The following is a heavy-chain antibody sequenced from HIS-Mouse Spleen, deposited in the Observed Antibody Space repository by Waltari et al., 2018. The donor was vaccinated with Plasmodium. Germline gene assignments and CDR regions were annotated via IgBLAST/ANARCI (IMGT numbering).Heavy chain of an antibody. D-gene: IGHD6-13*01. CDR3: AREGVYIAAAGFDY. CDR1: GFTFSSYS. V-gene: IGHV3-21*01. Sequence: EVQLVESGGGLVKPGGSLRLSCAASGFTFSSYSMNWVRQAPGKGLEWVSSISSSSSYIYYADSVKGRFTISRDNAKNSLYLQMNSLRAEDTAVYYCAREGVYIAAAGFDYWGQGTLVTVSS. CDR2: ISSSSSYI. J-gene: IGHJ4*02.